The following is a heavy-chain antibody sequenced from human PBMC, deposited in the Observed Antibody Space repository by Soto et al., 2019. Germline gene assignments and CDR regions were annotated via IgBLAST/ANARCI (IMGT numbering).Heavy chain of an antibody. J-gene: IGHJ6*02. Sequence: GASVKVSCKASGYTFTGYYTHWVRQATGQGLEWMGWMNPNSGNTGYAQKFQGRVTMTRNTSISTACMELSSLRSEDTAVYYCANGPRYYYGMDVWGQGTTVTVSS. V-gene: IGHV1-8*02. D-gene: IGHD4-17*01. CDR1: GYTFTGYY. CDR3: ANGPRYYYGMDV. CDR2: MNPNSGNT.